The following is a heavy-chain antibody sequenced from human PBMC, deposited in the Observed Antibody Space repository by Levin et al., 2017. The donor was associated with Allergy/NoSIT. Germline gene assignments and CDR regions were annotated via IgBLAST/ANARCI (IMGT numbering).Heavy chain of an antibody. Sequence: NPSETLSLTCAVYGGSFGESYWSWIRQPPGKGLEWIGEINHRGSTNYKPSLKSRVTISVDTSKNQFSLKVNSVTAADTAVYYCARDPNGGAYAGSDAFDIWGQGTMVTVSS. J-gene: IGHJ3*02. CDR3: ARDPNGGAYAGSDAFDI. CDR1: GGSFGESY. CDR2: INHRGST. D-gene: IGHD2-2*01. V-gene: IGHV4-34*01.